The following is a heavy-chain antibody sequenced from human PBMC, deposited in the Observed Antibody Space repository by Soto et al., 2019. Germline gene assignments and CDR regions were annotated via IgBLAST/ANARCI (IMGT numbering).Heavy chain of an antibody. J-gene: IGHJ6*03. CDR1: GFTVSSNY. CDR2: IYSGGST. Sequence: PGGSLRLSCAASGFTVSSNYMSWVRQAPGKGLEWVSVIYSGGSTYYADSVKGRFTISRDNSKNTLYLQMNSLRAEDTAVYYCARDLDGATVTDYYYYYMDVWGKGTTVTVPS. D-gene: IGHD4-17*01. CDR3: ARDLDGATVTDYYYYYMDV. V-gene: IGHV3-66*01.